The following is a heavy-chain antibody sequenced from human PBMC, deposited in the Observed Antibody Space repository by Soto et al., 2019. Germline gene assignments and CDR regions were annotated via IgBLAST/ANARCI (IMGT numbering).Heavy chain of an antibody. CDR2: INHSGST. Sequence: PSETLSLTCAVYGGSFSGYYWSWIRQPPGKGLEWIGEINHSGSTNYNPSLKSRVTISVDTSKNQFSLKLSSVTAADTAVYYCARQGYSYAPDYWGQGTLVTVSS. J-gene: IGHJ4*02. CDR1: GGSFSGYY. V-gene: IGHV4-34*01. CDR3: ARQGYSYAPDY. D-gene: IGHD5-18*01.